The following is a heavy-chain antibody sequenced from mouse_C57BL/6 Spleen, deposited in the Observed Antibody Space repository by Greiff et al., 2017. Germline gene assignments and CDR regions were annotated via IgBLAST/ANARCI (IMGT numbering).Heavy chain of an antibody. Sequence: EVKVVESGGDLVKPGGSLKLSCAASGFTFSSYGMSWVRQTPDKRLEWVATISSGGSYTYYPDSVKGRFTISRDNAKNTLYLQMSSLKSEDTAMYYCARQKGSDTWFAYWGQGTLVTVSA. J-gene: IGHJ3*01. CDR1: GFTFSSYG. CDR3: ARQKGSDTWFAY. V-gene: IGHV5-6*01. CDR2: ISSGGSYT. D-gene: IGHD3-3*01.